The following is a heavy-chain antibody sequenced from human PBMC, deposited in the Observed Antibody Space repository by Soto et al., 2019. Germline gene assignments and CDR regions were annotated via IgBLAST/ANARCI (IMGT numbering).Heavy chain of an antibody. CDR1: GDSVSSNSAA. D-gene: IGHD3-10*01. CDR3: ARERWGLWFGELSYYYYYGMDV. J-gene: IGHJ6*02. Sequence: QSQTLSLTCAISGDSVSSNSAAWNWIRQSPSRGLEWLGRTYYRSKWYNDYAVSVKSRITINPDTSKNQFSLQLNSVTPEDTAVYYCARERWGLWFGELSYYYYYGMDVWGQGTTVTVSS. CDR2: TYYRSKWYN. V-gene: IGHV6-1*01.